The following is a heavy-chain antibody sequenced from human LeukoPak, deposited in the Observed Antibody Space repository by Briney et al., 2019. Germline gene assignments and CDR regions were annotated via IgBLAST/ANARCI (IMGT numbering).Heavy chain of an antibody. V-gene: IGHV6-1*01. J-gene: IGHJ4*02. Sequence: SQTLSLTCAISGDSVSSNSAAWNWIRQSPSRGLEWLGRTYYRSKWYNDYAVSVKSRITINPDTSKNQFSLQLNSVTPEDTAVYYCAREVVITMVRGVIIILDYWGQGTLVTVSS. D-gene: IGHD3-10*01. CDR3: AREVVITMVRGVIIILDY. CDR1: GDSVSSNSAA. CDR2: TYYRSKWYN.